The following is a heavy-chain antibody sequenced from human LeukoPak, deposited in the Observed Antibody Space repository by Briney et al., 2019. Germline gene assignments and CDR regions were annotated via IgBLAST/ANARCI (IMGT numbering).Heavy chain of an antibody. CDR2: LYNSGST. V-gene: IGHV4-38-2*02. D-gene: IGHD3-22*01. J-gene: IGHJ4*02. CDR3: ARGVGYDDTLGSYYGFFDY. Sequence: PAETLSLTCTISGYSITRHYSWAWVRQPPGKGLGWIGSLYNSGSTYYSPSLKSRASLSVDTSKNELSLQLSSVTAADTAVYFCARGVGYDDTLGSYYGFFDYWGQGTLVALSS. CDR1: GYSITRHYS.